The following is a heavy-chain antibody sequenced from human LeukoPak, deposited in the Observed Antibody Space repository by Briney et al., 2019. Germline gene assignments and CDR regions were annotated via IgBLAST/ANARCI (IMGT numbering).Heavy chain of an antibody. CDR1: GFTFGSYW. V-gene: IGHV3-7*01. Sequence: GGSLRLSCAASGFTFGSYWMSWVRQAPGKGLEWVANIKSDGSEKYYVDSVKGRFTISRDNAKNSLYLQMNSLRAEDTAVYYGAREGSSWLVYYFDYWGQRTLVTVSS. CDR3: AREGSSWLVYYFDY. J-gene: IGHJ4*02. CDR2: IKSDGSEK. D-gene: IGHD6-13*01.